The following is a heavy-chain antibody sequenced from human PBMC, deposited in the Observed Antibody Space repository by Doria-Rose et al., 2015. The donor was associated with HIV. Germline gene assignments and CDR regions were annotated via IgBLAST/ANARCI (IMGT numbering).Heavy chain of an antibody. Sequence: FTLSSFAMHWVRQAPGQGLEWVAIISYDGDTAYYADSVKGRFTISTDTSKNTLFLQMNSLRFEDTAVYYCARGGMIAAQNPVLNYWGQGTVVTVSS. CDR3: ARGGMIAAQNPVLNY. CDR1: FTLSSFA. D-gene: IGHD6-13*01. J-gene: IGHJ4*02. CDR2: ISYDGDTA. V-gene: IGHV3-30*03.